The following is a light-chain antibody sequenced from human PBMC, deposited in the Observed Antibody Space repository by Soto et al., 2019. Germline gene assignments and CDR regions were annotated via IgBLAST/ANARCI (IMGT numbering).Light chain of an antibody. V-gene: IGKV1D-12*01. CDR3: QQTDDFPLT. Sequence: DIQMTQSPSSVSASVWYTVTITCXESQGIYSRLAWYQQKPGKAPELLIYATSTLQNGVPSRFSGSGFGTDFTLSISSLQPEDSASYFCQQTDDFPLTFGGGTKVDI. J-gene: IGKJ4*01. CDR2: ATS. CDR1: QGIYSR.